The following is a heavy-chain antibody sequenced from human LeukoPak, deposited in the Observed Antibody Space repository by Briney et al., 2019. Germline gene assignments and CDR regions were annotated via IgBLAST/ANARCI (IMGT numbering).Heavy chain of an antibody. V-gene: IGHV3-30*02. CDR3: AKHYYGSGSQKYYFDY. D-gene: IGHD3-10*01. J-gene: IGHJ4*02. CDR1: GFVFGDYG. CDR2: VRNDGSDK. Sequence: GGSLRLSCAASGFVFGDYGMHWVRQAPGKGLEWVTMVRNDGSDKYYADSVKGRFTIPRDNSKNTLYLQMNSLRPEDTAVYYCAKHYYGSGSQKYYFDYWGQGTLVTVSS.